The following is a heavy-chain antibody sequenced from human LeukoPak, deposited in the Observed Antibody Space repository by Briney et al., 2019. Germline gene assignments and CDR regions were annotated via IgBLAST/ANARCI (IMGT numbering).Heavy chain of an antibody. CDR2: INQSGTT. CDR3: ASGGGSYSWFDP. CDR1: GGSFSDYY. V-gene: IGHV4-34*01. Sequence: SETLSLTCAVYGGSFSDYYWTWIRQPPGKGPEWIGEINQSGTTNYNPSLKSRVTMSVDTSKNQFSLKLSSMTAADTAVHYCASGGGSYSWFDPWGQGTLVTVSS. D-gene: IGHD1-26*01. J-gene: IGHJ5*02.